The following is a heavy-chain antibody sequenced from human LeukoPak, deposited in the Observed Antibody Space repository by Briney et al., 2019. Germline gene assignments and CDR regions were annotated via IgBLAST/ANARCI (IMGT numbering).Heavy chain of an antibody. CDR2: IYYSGST. D-gene: IGHD6-13*01. Sequence: KPSETLSLTCTVSGGPISSGGYYWSWIRQHPGKGLEWNGYIYYSGSTYYNPSLKSRVTISVDTSKTQFSLKLSSVTAADTAVYYCAREAQQLFQSDLWGKGNLVTVSS. CDR3: AREAQQLFQSDL. CDR1: GGPISSGGYY. J-gene: IGHJ4*02. V-gene: IGHV4-31*03.